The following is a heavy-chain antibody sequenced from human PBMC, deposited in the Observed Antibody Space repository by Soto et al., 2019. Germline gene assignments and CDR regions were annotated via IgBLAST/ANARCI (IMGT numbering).Heavy chain of an antibody. D-gene: IGHD6-19*01. CDR1: GFTVSSNY. Sequence: GGSLRLSCAASGFTVSSNYMSWVRQAPGKGLEWVSVIYSGGSTYYADSVKGRFTISRDNSKNTLYLQMNSLRAEDTAVYYCARVSTIPLKQYSSGWLPFDYWGQGTLVTVSS. CDR3: ARVSTIPLKQYSSGWLPFDY. V-gene: IGHV3-66*01. CDR2: IYSGGST. J-gene: IGHJ4*02.